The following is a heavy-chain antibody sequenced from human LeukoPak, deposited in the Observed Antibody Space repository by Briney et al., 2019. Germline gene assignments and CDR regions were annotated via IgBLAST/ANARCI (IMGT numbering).Heavy chain of an antibody. CDR1: GFTFRTYG. J-gene: IGHJ2*01. CDR3: ARELVSLGTGYFDL. Sequence: TGGSLRLSCEASGFTFRTYGMTWVRQAPGKGLEWVSGITGSSTWTYYADSVRGRFTISRDNSKNTLHLQMNNLIADDTAIYYCARELVSLGTGYFDLWGRGTLVTVSS. D-gene: IGHD7-27*01. V-gene: IGHV3-23*01. CDR2: ITGSSTWT.